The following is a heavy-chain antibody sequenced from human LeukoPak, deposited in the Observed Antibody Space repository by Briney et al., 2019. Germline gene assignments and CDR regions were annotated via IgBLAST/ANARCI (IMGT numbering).Heavy chain of an antibody. CDR3: ARAQVVGTSWSLDY. Sequence: SQTLSLTCTVSGGSISSGDYYWSWIRQPPGKRLGCGGYIYSSGSTYYNPPLRSRVTISVDTSRNKFSLQLNSVTAADPAVDYCARAQVVGTSWSLDYWGQGTLVTVSS. J-gene: IGHJ4*02. CDR1: GGSISSGDYY. V-gene: IGHV4-30-4*08. CDR2: IYSSGST. D-gene: IGHD2-2*01.